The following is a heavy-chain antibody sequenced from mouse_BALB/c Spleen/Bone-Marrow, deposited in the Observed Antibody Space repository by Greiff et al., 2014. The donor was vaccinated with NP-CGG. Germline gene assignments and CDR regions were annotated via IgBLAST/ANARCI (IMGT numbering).Heavy chain of an antibody. J-gene: IGHJ3*01. CDR3: ARYYYGSSYFAY. D-gene: IGHD1-1*01. CDR1: GFNTKDTY. CDR2: IDPANGNT. V-gene: IGHV14-3*02. Sequence: EVQLQQSGAELVKPGASVKLSCTASGFNTKDTYMHWVKQRPEQGLEWIGRIDPANGNTKYDPKFQGKATITADTSSNTAYLQLSSLTSGDTAVYYCARYYYGSSYFAYWGQGTLVTVSA.